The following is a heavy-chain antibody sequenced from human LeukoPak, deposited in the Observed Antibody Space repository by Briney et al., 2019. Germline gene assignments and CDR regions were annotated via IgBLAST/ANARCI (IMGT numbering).Heavy chain of an antibody. CDR1: GGSISSYY. V-gene: IGHV4-59*08. CDR3: ARYGYGDPLFDH. CDR2: IYYSGST. D-gene: IGHD4-17*01. Sequence: SETLSLTCSVSGGSISSYYWSWIRQPPGKGLEWIGYIYYSGSTNYNPSLKSRVTISVDTSKNQFSLKLRYVTAADTAVYYCARYGYGDPLFDHWGQGTLVTVSS. J-gene: IGHJ4*02.